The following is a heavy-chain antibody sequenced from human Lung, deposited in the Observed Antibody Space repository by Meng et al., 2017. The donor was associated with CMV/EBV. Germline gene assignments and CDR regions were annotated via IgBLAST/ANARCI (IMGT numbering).Heavy chain of an antibody. D-gene: IGHD6-19*01. J-gene: IGHJ4*02. Sequence: LXCTLSLGSISSGSYYWGWLRQPPGKGLEWIGSIHYTGSTNYNPSLKTRVSISEDTSKNEFSLTLTSVTAADTAVYYCARTQWHVGYFENWGQGTXVTVSS. V-gene: IGHV4-39*07. CDR1: LGSISSGSYY. CDR3: ARTQWHVGYFEN. CDR2: IHYTGST.